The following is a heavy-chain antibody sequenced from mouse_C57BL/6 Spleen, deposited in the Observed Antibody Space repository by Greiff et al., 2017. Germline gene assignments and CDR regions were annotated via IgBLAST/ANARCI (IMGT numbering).Heavy chain of an antibody. CDR2: IHPNSGST. J-gene: IGHJ4*01. D-gene: IGHD1-1*01. CDR1: GYTFTSYW. V-gene: IGHV1-64*01. Sequence: QVQLKQPGAELVKPGASVKLSCKASGYTFTSYWMHWVKQRPGQGLEWIGMIHPNSGSTNYNEKFKSKATLTVDKSSSTAYMQLSSLTSEDSAVYYCARERLSGVAPYYAMDYWGQGTSVTVSS. CDR3: ARERLSGVAPYYAMDY.